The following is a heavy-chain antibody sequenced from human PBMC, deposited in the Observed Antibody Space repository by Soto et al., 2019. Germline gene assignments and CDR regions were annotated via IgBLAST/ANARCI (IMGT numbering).Heavy chain of an antibody. V-gene: IGHV4-31*03. D-gene: IGHD3-22*01. CDR3: ARGSYYDSSGYYGP. Sequence: SETLALTCTVSGASIRSGSYYWSWIRQHPGKGLEWIGYIYYTGSTYYSPSLKSRVTISVDTSKNQFSLKLTSVTAADTAVYYCARGSYYDSSGYYGPWGQGTLVTVSS. CDR2: IYYTGST. J-gene: IGHJ5*02. CDR1: GASIRSGSYY.